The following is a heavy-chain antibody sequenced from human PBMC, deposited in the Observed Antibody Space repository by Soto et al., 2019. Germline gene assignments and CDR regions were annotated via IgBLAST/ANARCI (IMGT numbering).Heavy chain of an antibody. D-gene: IGHD1-1*01. CDR2: ISAHNGNT. CDR1: GYAFTTYG. J-gene: IGHJ4*01. V-gene: IGHV1-18*01. Sequence: QGHLVQSGAEVKKPGASVKVSCKGSGYAFTTYGITWVRQAPGQGLEWMGWISAHNGNTNYAQKLQGRVTVTRDTSTSTAYMELRSLRSDDTAVYYCARGRYGDYWGHGALVTVSS. CDR3: ARGRYGDY.